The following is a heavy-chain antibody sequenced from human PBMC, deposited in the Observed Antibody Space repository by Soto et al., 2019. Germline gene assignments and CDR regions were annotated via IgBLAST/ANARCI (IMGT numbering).Heavy chain of an antibody. CDR2: ITPDGGVT. V-gene: IGHV3-23*01. Sequence: LRLSCAASGFTFSSHPMSWVRQAPGKGLEWAASITPDGGVTYYADSMRGRFTISRDNSRNTLYLQMYNLRGEDTAVYFCGVQLMAAGSYDFWGQGTLVTVSS. D-gene: IGHD1-1*01. CDR1: GFTFSSHP. J-gene: IGHJ4*02. CDR3: GVQLMAAGSYDF.